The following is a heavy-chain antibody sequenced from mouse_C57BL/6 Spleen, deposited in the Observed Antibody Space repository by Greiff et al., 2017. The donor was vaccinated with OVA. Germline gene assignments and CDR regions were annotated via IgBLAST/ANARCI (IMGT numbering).Heavy chain of an antibody. CDR3: AREVYSNYGYYYAMDY. D-gene: IGHD2-5*01. CDR2: IYPGNGDT. J-gene: IGHJ4*01. CDR1: GYTFTSYN. Sequence: QVQLKESGAELVRPGASVKMSCKASGYTFTSYNMHWVKQTPRQGLEWIGAIYPGNGDTSYNQKFKGKATLTVDKSSSTAYMQLSSLTSEDSAVYFCAREVYSNYGYYYAMDYWGQGTSVTVSS. V-gene: IGHV1-12*01.